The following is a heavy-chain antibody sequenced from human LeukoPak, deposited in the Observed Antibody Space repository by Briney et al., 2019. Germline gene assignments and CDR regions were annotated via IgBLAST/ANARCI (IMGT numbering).Heavy chain of an antibody. CDR1: GFTFSSYS. CDR2: ISSSSSYI. D-gene: IGHD3-9*01. J-gene: IGHJ4*02. CDR3: ARVDNYDILTGYYPYYFDY. Sequence: GGSLRLSCAASGFTFSSYSMNWVRQAPGKGLEWVSSISSSSSYIYYADSVRGRFTISRDNAKNSLYLQMNSLRAEDTTVYYCARVDNYDILTGYYPYYFDYWGQGTLVTVSS. V-gene: IGHV3-21*01.